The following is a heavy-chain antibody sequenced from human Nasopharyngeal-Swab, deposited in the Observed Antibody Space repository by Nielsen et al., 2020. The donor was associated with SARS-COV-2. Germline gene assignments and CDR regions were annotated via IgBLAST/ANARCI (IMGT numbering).Heavy chain of an antibody. J-gene: IGHJ5*01. V-gene: IGHV3-21*06. CDR1: GFTFSSYT. D-gene: IGHD4-17*01. CDR2: ISPTSDCI. CDR3: VRGSYGHYDS. Sequence: GGSLRLSCAASGFTFSSYTMNWVRQAPGKGLEWVSSISPTSDCIYYAESVKGRFTISRDNAKNSLFLQMNSLRAEETAIYYCVRGSYGHYDSWGQGALITVSS.